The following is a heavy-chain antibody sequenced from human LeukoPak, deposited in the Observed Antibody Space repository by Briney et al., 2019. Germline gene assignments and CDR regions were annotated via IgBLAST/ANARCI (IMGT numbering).Heavy chain of an antibody. V-gene: IGHV4-30-2*01. CDR2: IYHSGST. J-gene: IGHJ4*02. Sequence: PSQTLSLTCAVSGGSISSGGYSWSWIRQPPGKGLEWIGYIYHSGSTYYNPSLKSRVTISVDRSKNQFSLKLSSVTAADTAVYYCARVVLRGSSGYAYPDYWGQGILVTVSS. D-gene: IGHD3-22*01. CDR1: GGSISSGGYS. CDR3: ARVVLRGSSGYAYPDY.